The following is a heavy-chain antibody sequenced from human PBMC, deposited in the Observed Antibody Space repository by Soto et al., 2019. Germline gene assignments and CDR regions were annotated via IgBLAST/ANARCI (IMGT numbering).Heavy chain of an antibody. D-gene: IGHD4-17*01. V-gene: IGHV3-23*01. CDR3: AKDSGYGDYERIFDY. Sequence: GGSLRLSCAASGFTFSSYAMSWVRQAPGKGLEWASAISGSGGSTYYADSVKGRFTISRDNSKNTLYLQMNSLRAEDTAVYYCAKDSGYGDYERIFDYWGQGTLVTVSS. CDR2: ISGSGGST. J-gene: IGHJ4*02. CDR1: GFTFSSYA.